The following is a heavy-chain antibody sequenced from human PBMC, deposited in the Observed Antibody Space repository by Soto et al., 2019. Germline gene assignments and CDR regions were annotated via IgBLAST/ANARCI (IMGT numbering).Heavy chain of an antibody. V-gene: IGHV3-23*01. Sequence: PRGSLRLSCAASGFTFSNYSMSWVRQAPGKGLEWVSSLSRTGGSTYYGDSVKGRFTLSRDNSKNTLYLQMNSLRAEDTAVYFCAKGGTYSSSPIDYWGQGMLVTVSS. CDR1: GFTFSNYS. J-gene: IGHJ4*02. D-gene: IGHD6-6*01. CDR2: LSRTGGST. CDR3: AKGGTYSSSPIDY.